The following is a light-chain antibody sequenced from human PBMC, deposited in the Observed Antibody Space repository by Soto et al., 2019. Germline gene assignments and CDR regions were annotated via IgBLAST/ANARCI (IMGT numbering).Light chain of an antibody. Sequence: QSVLTQPASVSGSPGQSITISCSGTSEDVGGYNYVSSYQHHPGKAPKLMIYEVTNRPSGLSNRFSGSKSGSTASLTISGLQAEDEADYYCSSYTSSNTLVFGTGTKVTVL. CDR3: SSYTSSNTLV. V-gene: IGLV2-14*01. CDR2: EVT. J-gene: IGLJ1*01. CDR1: SEDVGGYNY.